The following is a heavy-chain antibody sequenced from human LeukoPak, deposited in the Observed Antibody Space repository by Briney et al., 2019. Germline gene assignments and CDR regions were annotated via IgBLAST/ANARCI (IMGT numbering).Heavy chain of an antibody. V-gene: IGHV3-23*01. Sequence: GGSLRLSCVASGFSFGNYAMSWVRQAPGKGLQWVSQISGTGGATWYAGFARDRFTISRDNFKKTLYLQMSGLRVEDTAMYYCVKDPRDTYGTNWFVSWGQGTLLIVSS. CDR3: VKDPRDTYGTNWFVS. CDR1: GFSFGNYA. D-gene: IGHD2-21*01. J-gene: IGHJ5*01. CDR2: ISGTGGAT.